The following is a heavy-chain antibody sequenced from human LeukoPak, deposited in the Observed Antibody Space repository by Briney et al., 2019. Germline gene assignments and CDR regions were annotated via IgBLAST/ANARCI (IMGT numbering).Heavy chain of an antibody. CDR2: IKSKTDGGTT. CDR3: TKDPWELLFDY. J-gene: IGHJ4*02. D-gene: IGHD1-26*01. Sequence: GGSLRLSCAASGFTFSNAWMSWVRQVPGKGLEWVGRIKSKTDGGTTDYAAPVKGRFTISRDDSKNTLYLQMNSLKTEDTAVYYCTKDPWELLFDYWGQGTLVTVSS. CDR1: GFTFSNAW. V-gene: IGHV3-15*01.